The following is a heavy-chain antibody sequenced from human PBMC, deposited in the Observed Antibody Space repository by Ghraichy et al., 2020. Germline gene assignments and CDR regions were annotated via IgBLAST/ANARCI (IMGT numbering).Heavy chain of an antibody. Sequence: SCAASGFTFSSYAMSWVRQAPGKGLEWVSVISGSGGSTYHADSVKGRFTISRDNSKNTLYLQMNSLRAEDTAVYYCAKDINMGYYYCDYWGPGTLVTVSS. CDR1: GFTFSSYA. CDR3: AKDINMGYYYCDY. CDR2: ISGSGGST. V-gene: IGHV3-23*01. D-gene: IGHD3-10*01. J-gene: IGHJ4*02.